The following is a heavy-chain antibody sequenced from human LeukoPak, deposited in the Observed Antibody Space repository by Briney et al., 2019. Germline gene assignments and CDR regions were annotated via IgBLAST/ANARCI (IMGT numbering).Heavy chain of an antibody. CDR3: ARDRGLTLFYYGMDV. J-gene: IGHJ6*02. Sequence: GGSLRLSYAASGFTFSNQEKTWVRQASGKGLEWGSYISSSGGTIYYADSVKGRFTNSRDNAKNSLYLQMNNLRAEDTAVYYCARDRGLTLFYYGMDVWGQGTTVTVSS. V-gene: IGHV3-48*03. CDR1: GFTFSNQE. D-gene: IGHD2-21*01. CDR2: ISSSGGTI.